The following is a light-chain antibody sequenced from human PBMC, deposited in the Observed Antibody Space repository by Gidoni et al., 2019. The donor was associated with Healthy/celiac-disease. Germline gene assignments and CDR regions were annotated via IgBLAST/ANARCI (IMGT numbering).Light chain of an antibody. J-gene: IGKJ1*01. Sequence: EIVLTQSPATLSLSPGERAPLPCRASQSVSSYLAWYQQKPGQAPRLLIYDAPNRATGIPARFSGSGSGTDFTLTISSLEPEDFAVYYCQQRSNWPPWTFGQXTKVEIK. CDR1: QSVSSY. CDR3: QQRSNWPPWT. CDR2: DAP. V-gene: IGKV3-11*01.